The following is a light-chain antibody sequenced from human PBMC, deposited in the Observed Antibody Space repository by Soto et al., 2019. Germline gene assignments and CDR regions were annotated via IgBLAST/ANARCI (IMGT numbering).Light chain of an antibody. CDR2: DTS. CDR3: QQFGNSLYT. Sequence: EIVLTQSPGTLSLSPGERATLSCKASQSVSSSHLAWYQQKVGQPPRLLLHDTSSRAAGIPDRFSGSGSGTDFTLTISRLEPEDFAVYYCQQFGNSLYTFGQGPKLEIK. J-gene: IGKJ2*01. V-gene: IGKV3-20*01. CDR1: QSVSSSH.